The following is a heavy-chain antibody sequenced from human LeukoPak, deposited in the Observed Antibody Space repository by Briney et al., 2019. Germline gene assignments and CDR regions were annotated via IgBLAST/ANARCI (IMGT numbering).Heavy chain of an antibody. Sequence: GGSLRLSCAASGFTFSSYEMNWVRQAPGKGLEWVSYISSSGSTIYYADSVKGRFTISRDNAKNSLYLQMNSLRAEDTAVYYCARDSAGIALSGKLVLRDYWGQGTLVTVSS. J-gene: IGHJ4*02. V-gene: IGHV3-48*03. CDR1: GFTFSSYE. CDR2: ISSSGSTI. D-gene: IGHD2/OR15-2a*01. CDR3: ARDSAGIALSGKLVLRDY.